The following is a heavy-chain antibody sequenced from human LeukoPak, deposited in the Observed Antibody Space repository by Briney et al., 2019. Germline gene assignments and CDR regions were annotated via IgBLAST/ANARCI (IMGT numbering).Heavy chain of an antibody. V-gene: IGHV3-48*03. CDR3: ASDSGYRYGVSAFDY. Sequence: GGSLRLSCAASGFTFSSYAMNWVRQAPGKGLEWVSYISSSHSTIYYAGSVKGRFTIYRDNAKNSLYLQMHSLRAEDTAVYYCASDSGYRYGVSAFDYWGQGTLVTVSS. J-gene: IGHJ4*02. CDR2: ISSSHSTI. D-gene: IGHD5-18*01. CDR1: GFTFSSYA.